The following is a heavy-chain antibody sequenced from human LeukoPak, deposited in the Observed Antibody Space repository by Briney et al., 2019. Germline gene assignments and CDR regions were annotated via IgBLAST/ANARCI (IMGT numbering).Heavy chain of an antibody. Sequence: GGSLRLSCAASGFTFSSYGVSWVRQAPGKGLEWVSAISGSGGSTYYADSVKSRFTISRDNSKNTLYLQMNSLRAEDTAVYYCAKKSRGSGSYYGDYWGQGILVTVSS. D-gene: IGHD3-10*01. CDR1: GFTFSSYG. V-gene: IGHV3-23*01. CDR3: AKKSRGSGSYYGDY. J-gene: IGHJ4*02. CDR2: ISGSGGST.